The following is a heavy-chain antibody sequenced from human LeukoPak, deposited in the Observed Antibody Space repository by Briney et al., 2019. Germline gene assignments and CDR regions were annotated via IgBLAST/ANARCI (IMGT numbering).Heavy chain of an antibody. Sequence: GRSLRLSCAASGFTFSSYAMHWVRQAPGKRLEWVAVISYDGSNKYYADSVKGRFTISRDNSKNMLYLQMNSLRAEDTAVYYCARAQATWDYYYYYGMDVWGQGTTVTVSS. CDR2: ISYDGSNK. V-gene: IGHV3-30*04. D-gene: IGHD5-12*01. CDR3: ARAQATWDYYYYYGMDV. J-gene: IGHJ6*02. CDR1: GFTFSSYA.